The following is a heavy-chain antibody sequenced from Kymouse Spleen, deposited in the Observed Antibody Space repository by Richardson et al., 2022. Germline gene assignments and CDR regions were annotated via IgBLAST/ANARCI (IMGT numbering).Heavy chain of an antibody. CDR3: ARAYDILTGYSLFDY. CDR2: ISSSSSYI. J-gene: IGHJ4*02. CDR1: GFTFSSYS. D-gene: IGHD3-9*01. Sequence: EVQLVESGGGLVKPGGSLRLSCAASGFTFSSYSMNWVRQAPGKGLEWVSSISSSSSYIYYADSVKGRFTISRDNAKNSLYLQMNSLRAEDTAVYYCARAYDILTGYSLFDYWGQGTLVTVSS. V-gene: IGHV3-21*03.